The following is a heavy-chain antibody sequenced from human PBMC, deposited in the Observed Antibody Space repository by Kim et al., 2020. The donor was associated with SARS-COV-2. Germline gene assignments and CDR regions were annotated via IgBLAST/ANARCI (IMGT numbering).Heavy chain of an antibody. CDR2: IYYSGST. J-gene: IGHJ4*02. Sequence: SETLSLTCSVSGGSISTYYWSWIRQPPGKGLEWIGYIYYSGSTNYNPSLKSRVTISVDTSKNQFSLKLRSVTAADTAVYYCARASSGYYYYDYWGQGTLVTVSS. V-gene: IGHV4-59*01. CDR3: ARASSGYYYYDY. CDR1: GGSISTYY. D-gene: IGHD3-22*01.